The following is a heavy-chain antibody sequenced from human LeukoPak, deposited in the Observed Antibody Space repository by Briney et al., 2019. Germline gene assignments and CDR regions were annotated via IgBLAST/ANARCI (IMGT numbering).Heavy chain of an antibody. D-gene: IGHD6-19*01. Sequence: SETLSLTCTVSGGSISSFYWTWIRQPPGKGLGWIGYFYYSGGTNYNPSLKSRVTISVDTSKNQFSLKLSSVTAADTAVYYCAREISSSGWHFDYWGQGNLVTVSA. CDR3: AREISSSGWHFDY. V-gene: IGHV4-59*12. CDR1: GGSISSFY. CDR2: FYYSGGT. J-gene: IGHJ4*02.